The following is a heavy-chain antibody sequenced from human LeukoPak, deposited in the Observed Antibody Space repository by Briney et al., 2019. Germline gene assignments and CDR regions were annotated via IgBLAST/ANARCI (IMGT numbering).Heavy chain of an antibody. CDR2: IYYSGST. D-gene: IGHD4/OR15-4a*01. V-gene: IGHV4-59*01. CDR3: ARTQGLYNYFDS. Sequence: PSETLSLTCTVSGGSISSYYWSWIRQPPGRGLEWIGYIYYSGSTNYNPSLKSRVTISVDTSKNQFSLQVRSVSAADTAIYYCARTQGLYNYFDSWGQGTLVTVSS. J-gene: IGHJ5*01. CDR1: GGSISSYY.